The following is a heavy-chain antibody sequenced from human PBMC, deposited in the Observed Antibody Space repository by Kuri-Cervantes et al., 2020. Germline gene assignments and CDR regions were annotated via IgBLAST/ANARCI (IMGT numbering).Heavy chain of an antibody. CDR3: ARERNGYNSSPVDN. D-gene: IGHD5-24*01. CDR1: GFTFSSYA. V-gene: IGHV3-48*02. Sequence: ETLSLTCAASGFTFSSYAMSWVRQAPGKGLEWVSYISSSSVTIYYADSVKGRFTVSRDSDRNSLYLQMNSLRDEDTAVYYCARERNGYNSSPVDNWGQGTLVTVSS. J-gene: IGHJ4*02. CDR2: ISSSSVTI.